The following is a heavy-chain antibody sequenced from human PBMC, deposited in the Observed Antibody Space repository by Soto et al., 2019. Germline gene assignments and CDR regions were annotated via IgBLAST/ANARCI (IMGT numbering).Heavy chain of an antibody. CDR3: ARVGSASSSLNWFDP. D-gene: IGHD6-6*01. Sequence: GASVKVSCKASGGTFSSYAISWVRQAPGQGLEWMGGIIPIFGTANYAQKFQGRVTITADESTSTAYMELSSLRSEDTAVYHCARVGSASSSLNWFDPWGQGTLLTVSS. CDR1: GGTFSSYA. V-gene: IGHV1-69*13. CDR2: IIPIFGTA. J-gene: IGHJ5*02.